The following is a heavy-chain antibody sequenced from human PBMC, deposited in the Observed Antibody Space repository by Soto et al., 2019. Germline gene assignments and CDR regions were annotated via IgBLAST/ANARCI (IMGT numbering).Heavy chain of an antibody. Sequence: EVQLLESGGGLVQPGGSLRLSCAASGFTFSSYAMSWVRQAPGKGLEWVSAISGSGGSTYYADSVKGRFNISRDNSKNTLYLQMNSLRAEDTAVYYCAKLGYCSSTSFYWGGYFDYWGQGTLVTVSS. D-gene: IGHD2-2*01. V-gene: IGHV3-23*01. J-gene: IGHJ4*02. CDR1: GFTFSSYA. CDR3: AKLGYCSSTSFYWGGYFDY. CDR2: ISGSGGST.